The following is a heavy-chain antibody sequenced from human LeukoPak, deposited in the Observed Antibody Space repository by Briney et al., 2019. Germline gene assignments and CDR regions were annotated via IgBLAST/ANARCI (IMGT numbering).Heavy chain of an antibody. Sequence: GASVKVSCKASGGTFSSYAISWVRQAPGQGLEWMGGIIPIFGTANYAQKFQGRVTITADTSTSTAYMELSSLRSEDTAVYYCARDPTGYSYGRSYYYYMDVWGKGTTVTVSS. V-gene: IGHV1-69*06. CDR1: GGTFSSYA. J-gene: IGHJ6*03. CDR2: IIPIFGTA. D-gene: IGHD5-18*01. CDR3: ARDPTGYSYGRSYYYYMDV.